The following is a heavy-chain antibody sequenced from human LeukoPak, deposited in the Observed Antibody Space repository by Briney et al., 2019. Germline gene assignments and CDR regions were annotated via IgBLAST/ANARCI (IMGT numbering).Heavy chain of an antibody. D-gene: IGHD1-26*01. CDR1: GGSFSGYY. J-gene: IGHJ4*02. V-gene: IGHV4-34*01. Sequence: SETLSLTCAVYGGSFSGYYWSWIRQPPGKGLEWIGEINHSGSTNYNPSLKSLVTISVDTSKNQFSLKLSSVTAADTAVYYCARGPGAAYFDYWGQGTLVTVSS. CDR2: INHSGST. CDR3: ARGPGAAYFDY.